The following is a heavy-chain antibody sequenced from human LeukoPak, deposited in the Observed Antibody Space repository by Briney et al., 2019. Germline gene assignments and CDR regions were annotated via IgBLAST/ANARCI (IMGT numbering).Heavy chain of an antibody. D-gene: IGHD3-3*01. J-gene: IGHJ5*02. Sequence: GASVKVSCKTSGYSFTDYYIHWVRQAPGQGLEWKGWINPKSGRTSSARKFQGRVTMTRDPSISTVYMDMAWLTSDDTAIYFCARADFVDAGPYLIGPWGQGTLVTVSS. CDR3: ARADFVDAGPYLIGP. CDR1: GYSFTDYY. CDR2: INPKSGRT. V-gene: IGHV1-2*02.